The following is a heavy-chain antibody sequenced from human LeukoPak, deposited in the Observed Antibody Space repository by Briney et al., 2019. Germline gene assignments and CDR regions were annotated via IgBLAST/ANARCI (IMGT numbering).Heavy chain of an antibody. Sequence: GGSLRLSCAASGFTFDDYAMHWVRQAPGKGLEWVSGINWNSGSIGYADSVKGRFTTSRDNAKNSLYLQMNSLRAEDTALYYCAKDTGYYYDSSGLFDYWGQGTLVTVSS. CDR3: AKDTGYYYDSSGLFDY. J-gene: IGHJ4*02. V-gene: IGHV3-9*01. CDR1: GFTFDDYA. D-gene: IGHD3-22*01. CDR2: INWNSGSI.